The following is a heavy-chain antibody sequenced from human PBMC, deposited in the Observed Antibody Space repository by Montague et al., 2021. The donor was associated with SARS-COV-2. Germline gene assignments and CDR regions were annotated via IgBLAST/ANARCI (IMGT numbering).Heavy chain of an antibody. CDR2: IDHSGNT. V-gene: IGHV4-34*01. CDR1: RGSFHIFS. Sequence: SETLSLTCAVYRGSFHIFSWGWIRQSSGKGLEWIGEIDHSGNTKYNPSLESRVTISVDTSKNQFSLNLTSVIAADTAMYYCARGTRVVGITPGFRYWGQGTQVAVSS. D-gene: IGHD3-22*01. CDR3: ARGTRVVGITPGFRY. J-gene: IGHJ4*02.